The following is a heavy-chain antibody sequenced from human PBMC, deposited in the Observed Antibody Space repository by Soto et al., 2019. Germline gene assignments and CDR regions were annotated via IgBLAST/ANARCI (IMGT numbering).Heavy chain of an antibody. Sequence: PGESLKISCKGSGYSFTSYWRSWVRQMPGKGLEWMGRIDPSDSYTNYSPSFQGHVTISADKSISTAYLQWSSLKASDTAMYYCPRSTKVTTYSDYGMDVWGQGTTVTVSS. CDR1: GYSFTSYW. CDR2: IDPSDSYT. J-gene: IGHJ6*02. CDR3: PRSTKVTTYSDYGMDV. D-gene: IGHD4-17*01. V-gene: IGHV5-10-1*01.